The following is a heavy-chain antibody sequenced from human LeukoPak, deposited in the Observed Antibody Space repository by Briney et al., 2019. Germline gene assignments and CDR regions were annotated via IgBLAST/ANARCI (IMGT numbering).Heavy chain of an antibody. Sequence: GGSLRLSCAASGFTFSSYAMSWVRQAPGKGLEWVSGISSNGGSTYYAESVKGRFTISRDNSKNMLYLQMNTLTAEDTAVPYCAKAAGILFHFQHWGQGTLVTVSS. CDR1: GFTFSSYA. D-gene: IGHD6-13*01. J-gene: IGHJ1*01. V-gene: IGHV3-23*01. CDR3: AKAAGILFHFQH. CDR2: ISSNGGST.